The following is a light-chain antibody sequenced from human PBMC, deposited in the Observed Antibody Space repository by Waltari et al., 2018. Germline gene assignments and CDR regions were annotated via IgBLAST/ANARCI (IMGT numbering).Light chain of an antibody. V-gene: IGLV3-19*01. CDR2: GKN. J-gene: IGLJ2*01. CDR1: SXRXXX. CDR3: NXRDSSGNXXX. Sequence: SSELTXXXXVXVAXGXTVRITCXGXSXRXXXXXXYQQKXGQAPVLVIYGKNNRPSGIPDRFSGSSXXXXXSXTIXGAQAEXXADXXCNXRDSSGNXXXXXGGTKLTVL.